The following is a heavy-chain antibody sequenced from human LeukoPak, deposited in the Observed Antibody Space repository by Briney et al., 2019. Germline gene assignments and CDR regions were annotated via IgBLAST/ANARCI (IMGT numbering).Heavy chain of an antibody. J-gene: IGHJ4*02. CDR2: IIPLYGTT. Sequence: GASVKVSCKASGFTFSSYPFSWVRQGPGQGLEWMGMIIPLYGTTDYTQKFQGRVTMTADGPTRTVYMELSSLTSEDTAVYYCARGRGNSSPSLNYFDHWGQGTLVTVSS. D-gene: IGHD6-6*01. CDR3: ARGRGNSSPSLNYFDH. CDR1: GFTFSSYP. V-gene: IGHV1-69*13.